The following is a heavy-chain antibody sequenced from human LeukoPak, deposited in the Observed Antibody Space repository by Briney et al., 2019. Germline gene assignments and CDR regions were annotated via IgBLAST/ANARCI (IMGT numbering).Heavy chain of an antibody. CDR1: GGSFSGYY. D-gene: IGHD5-12*01. V-gene: IGHV4-34*01. Sequence: SETLSLTCAVYGGSFSGYYWSWIRQPPGKGLEWIGEINHSGSTNYNPSLKSRVTISVDTSKSQFSLKLSSVTAADTAVYYRARDRNLRKLYYFDYWGQGTLVTVSS. CDR3: ARDRNLRKLYYFDY. J-gene: IGHJ4*02. CDR2: INHSGST.